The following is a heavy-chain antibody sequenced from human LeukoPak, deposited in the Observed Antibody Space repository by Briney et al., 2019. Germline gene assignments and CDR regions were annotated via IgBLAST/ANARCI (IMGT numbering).Heavy chain of an antibody. D-gene: IGHD3-3*01. CDR3: ARRGFLERLLFDY. CDR2: IYPGDSDT. Sequence: GESLKISCKGSGYSFTSYWIGWVRQMPGKGLEWMGIIYPGDSDTRYSPSFQGQVTISAVKSISTAYLQWSSLKASDTAMYYCARRGFLERLLFDYWGQGTLVTVSS. J-gene: IGHJ4*02. CDR1: GYSFTSYW. V-gene: IGHV5-51*01.